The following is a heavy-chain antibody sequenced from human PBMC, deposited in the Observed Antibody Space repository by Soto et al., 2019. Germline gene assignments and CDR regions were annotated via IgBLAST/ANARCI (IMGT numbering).Heavy chain of an antibody. J-gene: IGHJ6*02. CDR2: IGGYNGDT. CDR3: AKNGQPPYYYYGMDV. Sequence: QGQLVQSGAEVKKPGDTLKVSCKASGYTFTRYGISWVRQAPGQGLEWMGWIGGYNGDTNYAQKFQGRVTMTVDTSTTTAFMELTSLTSDDRAVYYCAKNGQPPYYYYGMDVWGQGTTVTVSS. D-gene: IGHD2-8*01. V-gene: IGHV1-18*01. CDR1: GYTFTRYG.